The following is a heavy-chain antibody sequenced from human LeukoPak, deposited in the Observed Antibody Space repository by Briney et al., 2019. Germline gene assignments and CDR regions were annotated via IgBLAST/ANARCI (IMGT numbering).Heavy chain of an antibody. V-gene: IGHV3-7*01. D-gene: IGHD4-11*01. J-gene: IGHJ6*02. CDR2: IKQGGSEK. Sequence: GGSLRLSCAASGFTFSSYWMSWVRQAPGKGLEWVANIKQGGSEKYYVDSVKGRFTISRDNAKNSLYLQMNSLRAEDTAVYYCARVRSTVTTGIYYYYGMDVWGQGTTVTVSS. CDR1: GFTFSSYW. CDR3: ARVRSTVTTGIYYYYGMDV.